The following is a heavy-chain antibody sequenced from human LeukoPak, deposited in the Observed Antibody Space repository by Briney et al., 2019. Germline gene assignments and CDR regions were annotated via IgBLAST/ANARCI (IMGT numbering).Heavy chain of an antibody. CDR3: ARGYLQLWLDHYYYYGMDV. D-gene: IGHD5-18*01. Sequence: SVKVSCKASGGTFSSYAISWVRQAPGQGLEWMGGIIPIFGTANYAQKFQGRVTITADESTSTAYMELSSLRSEDTAVYYCARGYLQLWLDHYYYYGMDVWGQGTTVTVSS. CDR1: GGTFSSYA. CDR2: IIPIFGTA. J-gene: IGHJ6*02. V-gene: IGHV1-69*13.